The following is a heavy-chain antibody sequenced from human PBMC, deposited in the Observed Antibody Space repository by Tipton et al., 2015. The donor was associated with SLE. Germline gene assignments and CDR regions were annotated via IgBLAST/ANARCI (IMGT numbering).Heavy chain of an antibody. CDR3: ARDRGIFGVVSGGAFDI. J-gene: IGHJ3*02. V-gene: IGHV4-59*12. CDR1: GGSISSYY. D-gene: IGHD3-3*01. CDR2: IYYSGST. Sequence: TLSLTCTVSGGSISSYYWSWIRQPAGKGLEWIGYIYYSGSTNYNPSLKSRVTISADTSKNQFSLKLSSVTAADTAVYYCARDRGIFGVVSGGAFDIWGQGTMVTVSS.